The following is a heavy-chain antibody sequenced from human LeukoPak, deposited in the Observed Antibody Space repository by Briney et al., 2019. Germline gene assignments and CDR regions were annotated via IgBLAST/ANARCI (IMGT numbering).Heavy chain of an antibody. CDR1: GFTFRKHG. V-gene: IGHV3-23*01. CDR3: ARDPNGDYIGAFEF. Sequence: GGSLRLSCEASGFTFRKHGLNWVRQAPGKGLEWVSAITGSGGGTQYADSVKGRFTVSRDNSKNTLYLQMNSLRAEDTAVYYCARDPNGDYIGAFEFWGQGTMVTVSS. D-gene: IGHD4-17*01. J-gene: IGHJ3*01. CDR2: ITGSGGGT.